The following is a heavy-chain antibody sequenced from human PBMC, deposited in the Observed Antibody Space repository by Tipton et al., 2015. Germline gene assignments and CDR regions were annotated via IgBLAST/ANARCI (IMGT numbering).Heavy chain of an antibody. D-gene: IGHD5-24*01. CDR2: SSGTGANS. CDR1: SSSSYY. J-gene: IGHJ4*02. V-gene: IGHV3-23*01. Sequence: SSSSYYWGWIRQPPGTGLEWVSSSSGTGANSYYADSVKGRFTISRDNSRNTLYLQMSSLRAEDTAVYYCARDGYNFIPFDNWGQGTLVTVSS. CDR3: ARDGYNFIPFDN.